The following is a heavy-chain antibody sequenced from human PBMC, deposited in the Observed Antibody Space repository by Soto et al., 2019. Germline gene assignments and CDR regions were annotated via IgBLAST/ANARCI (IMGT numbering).Heavy chain of an antibody. CDR2: ISSSTSHT. J-gene: IGHJ4*02. V-gene: IGHV3-11*05. CDR3: ARGRGPAAGYSDF. CDR1: GFTFSDYY. D-gene: IGHD2-15*01. Sequence: QVQLVESGGGLVKPGGSLRLSCAVSGFTFSDYYMTWIRQAPGKGLEWVSYISSSTSHTNYADSVKGRFTISRDNAKNSLFLQMNSLRAEYTAVYYCARGRGPAAGYSDFRGQRPLVTVSS.